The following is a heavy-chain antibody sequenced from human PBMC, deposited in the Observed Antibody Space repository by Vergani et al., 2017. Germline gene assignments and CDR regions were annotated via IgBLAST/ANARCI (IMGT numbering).Heavy chain of an antibody. CDR2: IHHSEDT. CDR1: DSSIMTNPY. CDR3: ARHGGSGGFYPSSYFYWMDV. V-gene: IGHV4-38-2*01. D-gene: IGHD3-10*01. J-gene: IGHJ6*02. Sequence: QVQLQESGPGLVKPSETLTLTCDVSDSSIMTNPYWGWFRQSPGKGLEWIGCIHHSEDTHYNSSLKSGVSISIVSSSKFSLSLNSVTAADSAIYYCARHGGSGGFYPSSYFYWMDVWGHGTTVTVSS.